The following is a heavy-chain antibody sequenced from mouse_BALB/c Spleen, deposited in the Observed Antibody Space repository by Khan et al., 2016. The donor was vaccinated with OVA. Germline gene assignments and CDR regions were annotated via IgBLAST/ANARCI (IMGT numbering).Heavy chain of an antibody. J-gene: IGHJ1*01. CDR1: GYTFTNYW. CDR3: ARWATGFFDV. V-gene: IGHV1-63*02. D-gene: IGHD3-1*01. CDR2: IYPGGDFT. Sequence: QVQLQQSGAELVRPGTSVKISCKASGYTFTNYWLGWVKQRPGHGLEWIGDIYPGGDFTNYNEKFNDKATLTADTSSTTVYMQLRSLTSEDSAVYFCARWATGFFDVWGAGTTVTVSA.